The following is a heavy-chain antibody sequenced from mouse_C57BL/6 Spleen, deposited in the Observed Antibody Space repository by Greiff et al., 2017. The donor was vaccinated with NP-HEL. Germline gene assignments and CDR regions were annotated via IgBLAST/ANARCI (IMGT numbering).Heavy chain of an antibody. CDR3: TRDYYGSSYVFAY. CDR2: IDPETGGT. V-gene: IGHV1-15*01. Sequence: QVQLQQSGAELVRPGASVTLSCKASGYTFTDYEMHWVKQTPVHGLEWIGAIDPETGGTAYNQKFKGKAILTADKSSSTAYMELRSLTSEDSAVYYCTRDYYGSSYVFAYWGQGTLVTVSA. D-gene: IGHD1-1*01. CDR1: GYTFTDYE. J-gene: IGHJ3*01.